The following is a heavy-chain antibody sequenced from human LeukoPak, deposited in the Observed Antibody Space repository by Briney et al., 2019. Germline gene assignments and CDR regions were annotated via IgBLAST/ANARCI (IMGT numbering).Heavy chain of an antibody. CDR3: ARDNYSDYVPYYYYGMDV. CDR1: GGSFSGYY. D-gene: IGHD4-11*01. Sequence: SETLSLTCAVYGGSFSGYYWSWIRQPPGKGLEWIGEINHSGSTNYNPSLKSRVTISVDTSKNQFSLKLSSVTAADTAVYYCARDNYSDYVPYYYYGMDVWGQGTTVTVSS. CDR2: INHSGST. J-gene: IGHJ6*02. V-gene: IGHV4-34*01.